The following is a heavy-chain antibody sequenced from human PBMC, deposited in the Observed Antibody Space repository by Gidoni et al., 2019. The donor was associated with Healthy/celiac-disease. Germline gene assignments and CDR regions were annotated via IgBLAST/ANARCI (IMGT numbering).Heavy chain of an antibody. D-gene: IGHD3-22*01. J-gene: IGHJ4*02. CDR1: GSTFSSYA. V-gene: IGHV1-69*01. CDR2: IIPIFGTA. Sequence: QVQLVQSGAEVKKPGSSVQVSCKASGSTFSSYAISWVRQAPGQGLEWMGGIIPIFGTANYAQKFQGRVTITADESTSTAYMELSSLRSEDTAVYYCARDRVGRSGYGEWGQGTLVTVSS. CDR3: ARDRVGRSGYGE.